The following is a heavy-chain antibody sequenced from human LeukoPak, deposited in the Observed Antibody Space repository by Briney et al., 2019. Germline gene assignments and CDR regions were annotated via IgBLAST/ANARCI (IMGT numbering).Heavy chain of an antibody. CDR1: GYTFTSHG. J-gene: IGHJ4*02. Sequence: ASVKVSCKASGYTFTSHGISWVRQAPGQGLEWMGWISTYNGNTNYAQKLQGRVTMTTDTSTSTAYMELRSLRSDDTAVYYCARDPYYYDRSGSKGLFDYWGQGTLVTVSS. CDR2: ISTYNGNT. D-gene: IGHD3-22*01. CDR3: ARDPYYYDRSGSKGLFDY. V-gene: IGHV1-18*01.